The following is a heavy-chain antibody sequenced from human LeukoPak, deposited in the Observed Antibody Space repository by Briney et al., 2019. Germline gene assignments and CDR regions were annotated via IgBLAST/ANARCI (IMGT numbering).Heavy chain of an antibody. D-gene: IGHD3-22*01. CDR1: GGTFSSHA. Sequence: SVKVSCKASGGTFSSHAISWVRQAPGQGLEWMGGIIPIFGTANYAQKFQGRVTITRDTSASTAYMELSSLRSEDTAVYYCARATPSYYDSSGYYQAFHFDYWGQGTLVTVSS. V-gene: IGHV1-69*05. J-gene: IGHJ4*02. CDR3: ARATPSYYDSSGYYQAFHFDY. CDR2: IIPIFGTA.